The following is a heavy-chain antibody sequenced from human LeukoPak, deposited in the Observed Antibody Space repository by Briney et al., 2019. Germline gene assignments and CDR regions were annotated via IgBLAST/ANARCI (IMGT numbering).Heavy chain of an antibody. V-gene: IGHV3-74*01. D-gene: IGHD6-19*01. CDR1: GFTFSSFW. CDR2: INSVGSST. Sequence: GGSLRLSCAASGFTFSSFWMHWVRQAPGKGLVWVSRINSVGSSTSYADSVKGRFTISRDNAKNTLYLQMNSLRAEDTAVYYCARERTSGWDAFDFWGQGTLVTVSS. CDR3: ARERTSGWDAFDF. J-gene: IGHJ4*02.